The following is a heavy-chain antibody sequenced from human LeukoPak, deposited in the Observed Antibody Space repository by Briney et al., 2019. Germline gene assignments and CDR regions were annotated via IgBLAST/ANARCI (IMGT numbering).Heavy chain of an antibody. CDR3: AKEPSQMVRGVIRALYAFDI. J-gene: IGHJ3*02. Sequence: GGSLRLSCAASGFTFDDYAMHWVSQAPAKALEWLSLISGDGGSTYYADSVKGRFTISRDNSKNSLYLQMNSLRTEDTALYYCAKEPSQMVRGVIRALYAFDIWGQGTIVTVSS. CDR2: ISGDGGST. CDR1: GFTFDDYA. V-gene: IGHV3-43*02. D-gene: IGHD3-10*01.